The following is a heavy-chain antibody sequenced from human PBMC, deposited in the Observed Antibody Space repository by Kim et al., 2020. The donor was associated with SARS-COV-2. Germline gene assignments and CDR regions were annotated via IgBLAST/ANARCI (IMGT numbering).Heavy chain of an antibody. D-gene: IGHD6-19*01. V-gene: IGHV3-15*01. CDR2: IRSRTGGGTA. Sequence: GGSLRLSCAASGFTFSEIWMNWVRQAPGKGLEWVGRIRSRTGGGTADYAAPVKGRFTSSRDDSKNTLYLQRKSLKTEDTAVYDSITEGIEVPNSSVDHWGQGTLVTVSS. CDR3: ITEGIEVPNSSVDH. J-gene: IGHJ4*02. CDR1: GFTFSEIW.